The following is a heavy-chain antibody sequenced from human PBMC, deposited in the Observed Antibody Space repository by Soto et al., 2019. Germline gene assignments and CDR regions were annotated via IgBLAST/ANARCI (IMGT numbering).Heavy chain of an antibody. D-gene: IGHD2-2*01. CDR3: ARHQGVIFLPAAILARYNWFDP. V-gene: IGHV4-39*01. CDR1: GGSISSSSYY. J-gene: IGHJ5*02. Sequence: QLQLQESGPGLVKPSETLSLTCTVSGGSISSSSYYWGWIRQPPGKGLEWIGSIYYSGSTYYNPSLKSRVTISVDTSKNQFSLKLSSVTAADTAVYYCARHQGVIFLPAAILARYNWFDPWGQGTLVTVSS. CDR2: IYYSGST.